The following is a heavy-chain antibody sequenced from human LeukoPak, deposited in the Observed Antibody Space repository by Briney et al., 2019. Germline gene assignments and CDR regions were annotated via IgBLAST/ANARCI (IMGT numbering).Heavy chain of an antibody. V-gene: IGHV3-11*01. CDR2: IGGSGAGADAI. D-gene: IGHD2-15*01. Sequence: GGSLRLSCAASGFTVSSNYMSWIRQAPGKGLEWVSYIGGSGAGADAIKYADSVRGRFTISRDNAKNSVSLQMNSLRAEDTAVYYCAYSIGLKGWGQGTPVTVSS. J-gene: IGHJ4*02. CDR3: AYSIGLKG. CDR1: GFTVSSNY.